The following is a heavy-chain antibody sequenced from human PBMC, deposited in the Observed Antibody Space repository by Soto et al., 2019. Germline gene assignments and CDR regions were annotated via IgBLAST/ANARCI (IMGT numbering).Heavy chain of an antibody. V-gene: IGHV1-18*01. CDR2: ISAYNGNT. D-gene: IGHD3-3*01. CDR1: GYTFTSYG. CDR3: ARDCSGVTYYDFWSGYYSLVWFDP. J-gene: IGHJ5*02. Sequence: QVQLVQSGAEVKKPGASVKVSCKASGYTFTSYGISWVRQAPGQGLEWMGWISAYNGNTNYAQKLQGRVTMTTDTSTSTAYMELRSLRSDDTAVYYCARDCSGVTYYDFWSGYYSLVWFDPWGQGTLVTVSS.